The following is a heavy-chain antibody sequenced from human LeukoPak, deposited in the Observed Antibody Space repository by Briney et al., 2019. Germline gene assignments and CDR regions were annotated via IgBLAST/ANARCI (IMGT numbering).Heavy chain of an antibody. CDR1: GGTFSSYA. J-gene: IGHJ3*02. V-gene: IGHV1-69*06. D-gene: IGHD2-8*01. Sequence: ASVKVSCKASGGTFSSYAISWVRQAPGQGLEWMGGIIPIFGTANYAQKFQGRVTLTADKSTSTAYMELSSLRSEDTAVYYCARRYCTNGVCYNDRGAFDIWGQGTMVTVSS. CDR3: ARRYCTNGVCYNDRGAFDI. CDR2: IIPIFGTA.